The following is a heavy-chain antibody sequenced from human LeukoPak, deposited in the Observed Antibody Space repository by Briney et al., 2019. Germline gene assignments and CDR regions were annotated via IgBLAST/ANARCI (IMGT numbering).Heavy chain of an antibody. V-gene: IGHV1-69*05. Sequence: SVTVSCKASGGTFSSYAISWVRQAPGQGLAWMGGIIPIFGTANYAQKFQGRVTITTDESTSTAYMELSSLRSEDTAVYYCARDRDYYDSSGYYGYWGQGTLVTVSS. D-gene: IGHD3-22*01. J-gene: IGHJ4*02. CDR3: ARDRDYYDSSGYYGY. CDR2: IIPIFGTA. CDR1: GGTFSSYA.